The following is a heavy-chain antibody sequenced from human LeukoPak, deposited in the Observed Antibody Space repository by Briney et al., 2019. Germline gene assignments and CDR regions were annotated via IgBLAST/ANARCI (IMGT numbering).Heavy chain of an antibody. V-gene: IGHV3-53*01. D-gene: IGHD1-26*01. CDR1: GFTVSSNY. CDR2: IYSGGST. J-gene: IGHJ3*02. Sequence: GGSLRPSCAASGFTVSSNYMSWVRQAPGKGLEWVSVIYSGGSTYYADSVKGRFTISRDNSKNTLYLQMNSLRAEDTAVYYCARYVGATRAFDIWGQGIMVTVSS. CDR3: ARYVGATRAFDI.